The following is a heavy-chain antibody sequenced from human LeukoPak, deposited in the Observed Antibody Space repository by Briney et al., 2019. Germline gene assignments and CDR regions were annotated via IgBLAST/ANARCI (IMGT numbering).Heavy chain of an antibody. CDR1: GFSFSIYY. J-gene: IGHJ4*02. CDR2: INSDGTAT. Sequence: GGSLRLSCAASGFSFSIYYMHWVRQAPGKGLVWDSRINSDGTATVYADSVRGRFTISRDNAKNTLYLQMNSLRAEDTAVYYCVLYGLGSPHWGQGTLVTVSS. V-gene: IGHV3-74*01. D-gene: IGHD3-10*01. CDR3: VLYGLGSPH.